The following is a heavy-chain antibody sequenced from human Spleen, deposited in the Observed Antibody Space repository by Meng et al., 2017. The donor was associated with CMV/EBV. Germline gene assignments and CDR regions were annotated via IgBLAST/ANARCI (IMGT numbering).Heavy chain of an antibody. D-gene: IGHD3-22*01. CDR3: ARDHYDTSGYLYYFDY. J-gene: IGHJ4*02. V-gene: IGHV4-39*07. CDR2: MFYSGGA. CDR1: GDSISSSSYY. Sequence: SETLSLTCTVSGDSISSSSYYWGWVRQPPGKGLEWIGSMFYSGGAYYNPSLKSRVTISVDTPKKQISLNVRSVTAADTAVYYCARDHYDTSGYLYYFDYWGQGTLVTVSS.